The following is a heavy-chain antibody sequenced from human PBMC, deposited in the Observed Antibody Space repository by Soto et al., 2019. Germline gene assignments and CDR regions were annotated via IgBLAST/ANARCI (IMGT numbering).Heavy chain of an antibody. V-gene: IGHV3-23*01. D-gene: IGHD4-4*01. Sequence: EVQILESGGSLVQPGGFLRLSCAASGFTFSSAAVNWVRQAPGKGLEWVSIISGSDSRTYYADSVKGRFTISRDNSKNTLYLDMNSLRAEDTAVYYCAKSLDIHYKNWFDPWGQGTLVTVSS. CDR2: ISGSDSRT. J-gene: IGHJ5*02. CDR1: GFTFSSAA. CDR3: AKSLDIHYKNWFDP.